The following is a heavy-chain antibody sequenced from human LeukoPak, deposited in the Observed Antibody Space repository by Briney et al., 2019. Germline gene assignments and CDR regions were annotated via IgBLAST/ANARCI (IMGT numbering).Heavy chain of an antibody. V-gene: IGHV1-18*01. CDR1: GYTFTSYG. CDR3: ARGPPNWGYDY. D-gene: IGHD7-27*01. CDR2: ISAYNGNT. Sequence: ASVKVSCKASGYTFTSYGISWVRQAPGQGLEWMGWISAYNGNTNYAQKLQGRVTMTRSTSMSTAYMELSSLRSEDTAVYYCARGPPNWGYDYWGQGTLVTVSS. J-gene: IGHJ4*02.